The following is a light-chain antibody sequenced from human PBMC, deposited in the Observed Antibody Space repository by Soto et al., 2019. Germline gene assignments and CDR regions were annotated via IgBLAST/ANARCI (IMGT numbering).Light chain of an antibody. J-gene: IGKJ1*01. CDR3: QRYNNWPLT. CDR1: QSLNNK. V-gene: IGKV3-15*01. CDR2: GAS. Sequence: EIVMTQSPATLSVSPGERATLSCRASQSLNNKLAWYQQKPGQGPRLLISGASTRATGIPARFSGSGSGTEFTLTISGLQSEDFAVYYCQRYNNWPLTFGEGTKVEI.